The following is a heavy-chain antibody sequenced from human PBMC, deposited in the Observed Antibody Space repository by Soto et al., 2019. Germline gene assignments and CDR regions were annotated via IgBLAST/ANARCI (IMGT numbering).Heavy chain of an antibody. J-gene: IGHJ6*02. CDR1: GGTFSSYA. V-gene: IGHV1-69*06. D-gene: IGHD6-6*01. CDR3: AKCIAARLASYGIDV. Sequence: SVKVSCKASGGTFSSYAISWVRQAPGQGLEWMGGIIPIFGTANYAQKFQGRVTITADKSTSTAYMELSSLRSEDTAVYYCAKCIAARLASYGIDVCGQGTAVTV. CDR2: IIPIFGTA.